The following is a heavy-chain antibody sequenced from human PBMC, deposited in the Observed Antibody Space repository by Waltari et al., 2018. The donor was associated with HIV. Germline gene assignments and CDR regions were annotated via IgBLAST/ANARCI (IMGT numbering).Heavy chain of an antibody. J-gene: IGHJ4*02. CDR1: GYSISTYW. CDR2: IYPGDSVA. Sequence: DVQLVQSGEEVKKPGESLKISCKGSGYSISTYWIGWVRQMPGKGLECMGIIYPGDSVARCSPSCQGQVIISFDKSIRTACLQWSILEVSDTVMYYFAKHAGNRLYSGNRWVDYWGQGTLVTVSS. CDR3: AKHAGNRLYSGNRWVDY. V-gene: IGHV5-51*01. D-gene: IGHD1-26*01.